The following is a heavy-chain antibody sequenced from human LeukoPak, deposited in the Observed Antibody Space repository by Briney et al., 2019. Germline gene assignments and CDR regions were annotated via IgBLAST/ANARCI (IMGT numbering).Heavy chain of an antibody. CDR1: GFTFSNYA. V-gene: IGHV3-23*01. CDR3: ATEKGDSPDY. D-gene: IGHD2-21*01. J-gene: IGHJ4*02. Sequence: GGSLRLSCAASGFTFSNYAMAWVRQAPGKGLEWISGISGNGANTFHADSVKGRFTISRDNSKNTLYIQMQSLRVDDTAVYYCATEKGDSPDYWGQGTLVTVSS. CDR2: ISGNGANT.